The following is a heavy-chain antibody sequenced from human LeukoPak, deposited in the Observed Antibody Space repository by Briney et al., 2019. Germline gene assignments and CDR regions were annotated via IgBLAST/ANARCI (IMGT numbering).Heavy chain of an antibody. CDR2: ITTSGNT. CDR1: GLTASHNVNNA. CDR3: AKGFDFWSGYHIHRVYYFDN. J-gene: IGHJ4*02. Sequence: GGSLRLSCAASGLTASHNVNNAMSWVRHAPGRGLEWVSGITTSGNTYYADSVKGRFTISRDNSKNTLYLQMNSLRAEDTAVYYCAKGFDFWSGYHIHRVYYFDNWGQGTPVTVSS. V-gene: IGHV3-23*01. D-gene: IGHD3-3*01.